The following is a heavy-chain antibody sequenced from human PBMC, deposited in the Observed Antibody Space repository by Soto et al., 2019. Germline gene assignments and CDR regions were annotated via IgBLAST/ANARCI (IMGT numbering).Heavy chain of an antibody. D-gene: IGHD3-22*01. CDR3: ARVAPMADSSGYYNPTVYYYYGMDV. J-gene: IGHJ6*02. CDR2: IYYSGST. CDR1: GGSISSGDYY. V-gene: IGHV4-30-4*01. Sequence: SETLSLTCTVSGGSISSGDYYWSWIRQPPGKGLEWIGYIYYSGSTYYNPSLKSRVTISVDTSKNQFSLKLSSVTAADTAVYYCARVAPMADSSGYYNPTVYYYYGMDVWGQGTTVTAP.